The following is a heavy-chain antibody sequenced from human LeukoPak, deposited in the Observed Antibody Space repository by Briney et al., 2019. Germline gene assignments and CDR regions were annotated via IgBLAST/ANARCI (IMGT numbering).Heavy chain of an antibody. V-gene: IGHV3-64D*06. J-gene: IGHJ4*02. D-gene: IGHD6-19*01. CDR1: GITFSSHA. CDR2: ISDNGGMT. CDR3: YVSGWTEDIDY. Sequence: GGSLRLSCSASGITFSSHAMHWVRQAPGKGLEYVSAISDNGGMTFYADSVKGRFTISRDNSKNTLYLQMSSLRGEDTAVYYCYVSGWTEDIDYWGQGTLVTVSS.